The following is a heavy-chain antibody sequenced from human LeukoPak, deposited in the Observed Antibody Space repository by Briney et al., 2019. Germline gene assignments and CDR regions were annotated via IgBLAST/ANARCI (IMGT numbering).Heavy chain of an antibody. J-gene: IGHJ4*02. D-gene: IGHD3-10*01. V-gene: IGHV4-61*05. Sequence: PSETLSLTCTVSGDSISSGSYYWGWIRQPPGKGLEWIGHIYYSGSTNYNPSLKSRVTISVDTSKNQFSLKLSSVTAADTAVYYCARLVRLPWFGETRWYFDYWGQGTLVTVSS. CDR1: GDSISSGSYY. CDR3: ARLVRLPWFGETRWYFDY. CDR2: IYYSGST.